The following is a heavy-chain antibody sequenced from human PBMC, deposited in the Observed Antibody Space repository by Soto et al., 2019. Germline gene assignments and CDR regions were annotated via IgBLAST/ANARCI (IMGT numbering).Heavy chain of an antibody. V-gene: IGHV2-5*01. Sequence: SGPTLGNATQTLTLTCTFSGFSLSTIGLGVGWIRQPPGKAPEWLALIYWNDDKRYSPSLKSRLTITKDTSKNQVVLTMTNMDPVDTATYYCAHSAGTGYFDYWGQGTLVTVSS. J-gene: IGHJ4*02. CDR2: IYWNDDK. CDR3: AHSAGTGYFDY. CDR1: GFSLSTIGLG. D-gene: IGHD1-7*01.